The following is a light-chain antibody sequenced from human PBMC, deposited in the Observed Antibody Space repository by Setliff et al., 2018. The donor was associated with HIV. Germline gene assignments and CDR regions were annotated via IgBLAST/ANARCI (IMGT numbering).Light chain of an antibody. CDR3: CSYASGSTSLFV. CDR2: EVS. J-gene: IGLJ1*01. Sequence: QSVLTQPPSASGSPGQSVVISCTGTSTDVGTYNLVSWYQQHPGKAPKVMIYEVSKRPSGISNRFSGSKSGNTASLTISGLQPEDESDYYCCSYASGSTSLFVFGTGTKVTVL. V-gene: IGLV2-23*02. CDR1: STDVGTYNL.